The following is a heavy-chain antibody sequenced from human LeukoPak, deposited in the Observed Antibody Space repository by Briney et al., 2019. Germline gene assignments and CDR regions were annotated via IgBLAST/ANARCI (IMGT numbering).Heavy chain of an antibody. CDR1: GFTFGSYA. V-gene: IGHV3-23*01. J-gene: IGHJ4*02. CDR2: SRDSRT. CDR3: AKERGYGYNHIDY. Sequence: GGSLRLSCAASGFTFGSYAMSWVRQAPGRGLEWVSTSRDSRTYYADSVKGRFTISRDNSKSTLYLQMNSLRADDTAVYSCAKERGYGYNHIDYWGQGTLVTVSS. D-gene: IGHD5-24*01.